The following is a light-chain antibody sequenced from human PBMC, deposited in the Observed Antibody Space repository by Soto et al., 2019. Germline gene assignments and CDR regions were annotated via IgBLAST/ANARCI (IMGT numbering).Light chain of an antibody. CDR3: QQYNSFSMT. CDR1: QGIRDW. J-gene: IGKJ1*01. V-gene: IGKV1-5*01. Sequence: DVQMIQSPSTLSAFIGDRVTITCRVSQGIRDWVAWYQQKPGKAPKLLIYDATSSDSGVPSRFSGSGSETEFTLTINSLQPADFATYYCQQYNSFSMTFGQGTRVEL. CDR2: DAT.